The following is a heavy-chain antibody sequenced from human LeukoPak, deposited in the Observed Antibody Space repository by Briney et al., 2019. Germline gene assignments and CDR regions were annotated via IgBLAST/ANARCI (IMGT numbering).Heavy chain of an antibody. CDR1: GVTFSSFV. J-gene: IGHJ4*02. D-gene: IGHD4-17*01. CDR2: VSDSGDRT. V-gene: IGHV3-23*01. CDR3: VRDAPDSPRHHYGDYFDS. Sequence: PGESLRLSCTASGVTFSSFVMSWVRQAPGKGLEWISAVSDSGDRTYYTDSVKGRFTISRDNSKDALYLQMSSLGADDAATYYCVRDAPDSPRHHYGDYFDSCGEGTLVTVSS.